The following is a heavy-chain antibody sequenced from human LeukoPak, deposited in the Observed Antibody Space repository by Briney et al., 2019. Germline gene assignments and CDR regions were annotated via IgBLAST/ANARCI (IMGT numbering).Heavy chain of an antibody. CDR1: GFTFGTYA. Sequence: GGSLRLSCVASGFTFGTYAMSWVRQAPGKGLEWVAFIRYDGSNKYYADSVKGRFTISRDNSKNTLYLQMNSLRAEDTAVYYCAKQGLAAAGTALDSWGQGTLVTVSS. CDR2: IRYDGSNK. V-gene: IGHV3-30*02. CDR3: AKQGLAAAGTALDS. J-gene: IGHJ4*02. D-gene: IGHD6-13*01.